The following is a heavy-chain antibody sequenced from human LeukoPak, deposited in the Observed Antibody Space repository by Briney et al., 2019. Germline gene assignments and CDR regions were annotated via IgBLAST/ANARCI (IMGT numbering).Heavy chain of an antibody. Sequence: PSETLSLTCTVSGGSISSYYWSWIRQPPGKGLEWIGYIYDSGSTNYNPSLKSRVTISVDTSKNQFSLKLSSVTAADTAVYYCARDARDDFWSGYLTPFDYWGQGTLVTVSS. V-gene: IGHV4-59*12. J-gene: IGHJ4*02. CDR3: ARDARDDFWSGYLTPFDY. CDR1: GGSISSYY. CDR2: IYDSGST. D-gene: IGHD3-3*01.